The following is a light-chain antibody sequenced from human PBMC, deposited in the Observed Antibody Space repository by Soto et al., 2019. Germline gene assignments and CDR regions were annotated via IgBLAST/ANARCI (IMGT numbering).Light chain of an antibody. Sequence: QSALTQPASVSGSPGQSITISCTGTSSDVGGYNSVSWYQRPPGKAPKLVIFDVSNRPSGVSNRFSGSKSGNTASLTISGLQPEDEADYYCLSYTSTTTYVFGTRTNVTVL. CDR1: SSDVGGYNS. CDR2: DVS. V-gene: IGLV2-14*01. CDR3: LSYTSTTTYV. J-gene: IGLJ1*01.